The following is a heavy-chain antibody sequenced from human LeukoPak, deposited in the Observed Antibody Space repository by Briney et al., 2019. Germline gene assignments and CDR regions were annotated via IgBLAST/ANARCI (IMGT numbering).Heavy chain of an antibody. J-gene: IGHJ1*01. V-gene: IGHV4-39*01. CDR1: GGSISSSSYY. Sequence: SETLSLTCTVSGGSISSSSYYWGWIRQPPGKGLEWTGSIYYSGSTYYNPSLKSRVTISVDTSKNQFSLKLSSVTAADTAVYYCARSPRGGSYPHWGQGTLVTVSS. CDR3: ARSPRGGSYPH. CDR2: IYYSGST. D-gene: IGHD1-26*01.